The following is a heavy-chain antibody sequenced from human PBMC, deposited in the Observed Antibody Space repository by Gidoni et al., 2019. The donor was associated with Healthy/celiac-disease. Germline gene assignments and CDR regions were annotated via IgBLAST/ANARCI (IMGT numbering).Heavy chain of an antibody. D-gene: IGHD1-26*01. V-gene: IGHV3-23*01. CDR1: GFTFSSYA. CDR2: SSGSGGST. CDR3: AKGEWELRSSVDY. Sequence: EVQLLESGGGLVQPGGSLRLSCAASGFTFSSYAMSWVRQAPGKGLELVSASSGSGGSTYYADSVKGRFTISRDNSKNTLYLQMNSLRAEDTAVYYCAKGEWELRSSVDYWGQGTLVTVSS. J-gene: IGHJ4*02.